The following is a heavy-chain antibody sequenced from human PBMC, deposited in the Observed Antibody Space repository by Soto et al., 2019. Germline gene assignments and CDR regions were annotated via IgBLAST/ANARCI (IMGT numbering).Heavy chain of an antibody. D-gene: IGHD4-4*01. J-gene: IGHJ6*02. Sequence: PSETLSLTCTVSGGSISSGDYYWSWIRQPPGKGLEWIGYIYYSGSTNYNPSLKSRVTISVDKSKNQFSLKLSSVTAADTAVYYCARDRIPTVTTDTVTTSRRYYYYYYGMDVWGQGTTVTVSS. CDR1: GGSISSGDYY. V-gene: IGHV4-30-4*01. CDR3: ARDRIPTVTTDTVTTSRRYYYYYYGMDV. CDR2: IYYSGST.